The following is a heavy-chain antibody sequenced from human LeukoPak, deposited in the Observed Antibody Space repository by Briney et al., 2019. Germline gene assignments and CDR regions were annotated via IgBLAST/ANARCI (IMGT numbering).Heavy chain of an antibody. V-gene: IGHV3-30*02. CDR2: IRYDGSNK. CDR3: AKDYGHCSSTSCYGRGIDY. J-gene: IGHJ4*02. D-gene: IGHD2-2*01. CDR1: GFTFSSYG. Sequence: GGSLRLSCAASGFTFSSYGMHWVRQAPDKGLEWVAFIRYDGSNKYYADSVKGRFTISRDNSKNTLYLQMNSLRAEDTAVYYCAKDYGHCSSTSCYGRGIDYWGQGTLVIVSS.